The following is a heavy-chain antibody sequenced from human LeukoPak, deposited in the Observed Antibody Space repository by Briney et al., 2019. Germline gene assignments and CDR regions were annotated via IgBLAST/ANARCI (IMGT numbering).Heavy chain of an antibody. Sequence: SETLSLTCIVSGYSISSNYYWAWIRQPPGKGLEWIGSIYYSGSTYYNPSLKSRVTISVDTSKNQFSLKLSSVTAADTAVYYCARGGQNSSSALLDPWGQGTLVTVSS. J-gene: IGHJ5*02. CDR1: GYSISSNYY. D-gene: IGHD6-6*01. V-gene: IGHV4-38-2*02. CDR3: ARGGQNSSSALLDP. CDR2: IYYSGST.